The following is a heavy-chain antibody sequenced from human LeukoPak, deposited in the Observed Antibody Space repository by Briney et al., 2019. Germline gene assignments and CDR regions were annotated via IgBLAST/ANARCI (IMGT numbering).Heavy chain of an antibody. Sequence: ASVKVSCKASGYPLTTYYMHWVRQAPGQGLEWVGIINPSGGSTNYAQRFQGRVTMTRDTSTSTVYMELSSLRYEDTAVYYCARESMIARERKFDYWGQGTLVTVSS. V-gene: IGHV1-46*01. CDR3: ARESMIARERKFDY. J-gene: IGHJ4*02. CDR1: GYPLTTYY. D-gene: IGHD3-22*01. CDR2: INPSGGST.